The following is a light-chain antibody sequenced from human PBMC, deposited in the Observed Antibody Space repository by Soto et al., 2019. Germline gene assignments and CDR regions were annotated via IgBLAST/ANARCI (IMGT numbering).Light chain of an antibody. CDR1: QNIGTS. V-gene: IGKV1-39*01. J-gene: IGKJ2*01. CDR2: SES. CDR3: QQSYNAPST. Sequence: DIQMTQSPSSLSVSVGDRVTITCRASQNIGTSLNWYQMKLGRATTLLIYSESTLQSGAPSRFSGGGSGTDFTLTINSLQPEDFATYSCQQSYNAPSTFGQGTLLEIK.